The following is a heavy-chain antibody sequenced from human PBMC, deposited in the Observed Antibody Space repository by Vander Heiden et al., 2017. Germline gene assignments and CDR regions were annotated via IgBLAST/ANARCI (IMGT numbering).Heavy chain of an antibody. J-gene: IGHJ3*02. CDR1: GFTFGSQG. CDR3: ARWADGRAFDI. Sequence: QVQLVQSGGGVVQPGRSLRLSCVCSGFTFGSQGMHWFRQAPGKGLGWVAVSWYDGSTKYDGDSVQGRFSVFRDNSKSTLYLQMNSLRVDDTAVYCCARWADGRAFDIWSQGTMVTVSP. V-gene: IGHV3-33*08. CDR2: SWYDGSTK.